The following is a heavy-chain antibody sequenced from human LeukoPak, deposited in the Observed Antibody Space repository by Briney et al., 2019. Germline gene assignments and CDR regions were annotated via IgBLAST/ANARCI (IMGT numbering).Heavy chain of an antibody. CDR1: GFTFSSYA. J-gene: IGHJ4*02. D-gene: IGHD3-16*02. CDR3: ARQSPMITFGGVIAQYYFDY. Sequence: PGGSLRLSCAASGFTFSSYAMSWVRQAPGKGLEWVSAISGSGGSTYYADSVKGRFTISRDNSKNTLYLQMNSLRAEDTAVYYCARQSPMITFGGVIAQYYFDYWGQGTLVTVSS. V-gene: IGHV3-23*01. CDR2: ISGSGGST.